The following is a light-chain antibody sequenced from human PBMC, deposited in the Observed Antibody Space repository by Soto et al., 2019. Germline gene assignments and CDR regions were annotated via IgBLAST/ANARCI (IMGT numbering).Light chain of an antibody. V-gene: IGKV1-5*03. CDR3: QQYNSYPWT. CDR2: GAS. J-gene: IGKJ1*01. CDR1: QNIDRW. Sequence: DIQMTQSPSTLSASVGDRVTITCRASQNIDRWLAWYQQKPGKAPNLLIYGASNLESGVPSRFSGSGSGTEFPLTISSLRPDDFVTYYCQQYNSYPWTFGQGTKVEIK.